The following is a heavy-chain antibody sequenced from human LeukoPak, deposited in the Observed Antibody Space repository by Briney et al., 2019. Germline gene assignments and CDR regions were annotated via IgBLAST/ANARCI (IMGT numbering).Heavy chain of an antibody. Sequence: ASVKVSCKASGGTFSSYAISWVRQAPGQGLEWMGGIIPIFGTANYAQKFQGRVTITTDESTSTAYMERSSLRSEDTAVYYCARGSSGYDWNFDYWGQGTLVTVSS. J-gene: IGHJ4*02. D-gene: IGHD5-12*01. CDR2: IIPIFGTA. CDR1: GGTFSSYA. V-gene: IGHV1-69*05. CDR3: ARGSSGYDWNFDY.